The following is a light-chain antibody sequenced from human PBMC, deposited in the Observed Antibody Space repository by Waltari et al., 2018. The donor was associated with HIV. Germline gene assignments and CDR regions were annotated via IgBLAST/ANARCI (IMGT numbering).Light chain of an antibody. CDR3: AAWDDSLNGHVV. Sequence: QSVLTQPPSASGPPGQRVTISCSGSSSNIGSNTVNWYQQRPGTAPKLLIYSNNQRPSGVPDRFSGSKSGTSASLAISGLQSEDEADYYCAAWDDSLNGHVVFGGGTKLTVL. J-gene: IGLJ2*01. V-gene: IGLV1-44*01. CDR2: SNN. CDR1: SSNIGSNT.